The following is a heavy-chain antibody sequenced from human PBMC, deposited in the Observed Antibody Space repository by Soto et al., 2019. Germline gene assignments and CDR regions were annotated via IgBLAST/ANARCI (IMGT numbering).Heavy chain of an antibody. J-gene: IGHJ4*02. CDR1: GGSISSGDYY. CDR2: IYYSGST. V-gene: IGHV4-30-4*01. CDR3: AGNIVVVTNNVFDY. Sequence: SETLSLTCTVSGGSISSGDYYWSWIRQPPGKGLEWIGYIYYSGSTYYNPSLKSRVTISVDTSKNQFSLKLSSVTAADTAVYYCAGNIVVVTNNVFDYWGQGTLVTAPQ. D-gene: IGHD2-21*02.